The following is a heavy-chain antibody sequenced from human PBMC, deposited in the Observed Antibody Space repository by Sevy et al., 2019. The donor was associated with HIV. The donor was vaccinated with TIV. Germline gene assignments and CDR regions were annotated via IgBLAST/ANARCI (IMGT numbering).Heavy chain of an antibody. CDR3: ARSFGSEGAFDV. J-gene: IGHJ3*01. CDR1: GGTFSSYA. V-gene: IGHV1-69*13. D-gene: IGHD3-10*01. Sequence: ASVKVSCKASGGTFSSYAINWVRQAPGQGLEWMGGIFPIFGTANYAQKFQGRVTTTADESTSTAYMELRSLRSEDTAVYYCARSFGSEGAFDVWGQGTMVTVSS. CDR2: IFPIFGTA.